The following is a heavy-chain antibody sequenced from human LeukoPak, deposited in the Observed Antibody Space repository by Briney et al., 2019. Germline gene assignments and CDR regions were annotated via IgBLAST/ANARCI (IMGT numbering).Heavy chain of an antibody. J-gene: IGHJ3*02. V-gene: IGHV3-21*01. Sequence: GGSLRLSCAASGFTFSSYSMNWVRQAPGKGLEWVSSISSSGSYIYYADSVKGRFTISRDNAKNSLYLQMNSLRAEDTAVYYCARDLNGDFWSGHDAFDIWGQGTMVTVSS. CDR2: ISSSGSYI. D-gene: IGHD3-3*01. CDR3: ARDLNGDFWSGHDAFDI. CDR1: GFTFSSYS.